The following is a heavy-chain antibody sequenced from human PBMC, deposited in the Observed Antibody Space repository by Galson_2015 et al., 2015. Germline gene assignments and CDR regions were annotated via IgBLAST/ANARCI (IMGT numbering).Heavy chain of an antibody. V-gene: IGHV3-30-3*01. CDR1: GFSFSTYV. D-gene: IGHD1-14*01. CDR3: ARGHTTAIYVMDV. CDR2: ISNDGSNK. Sequence: SLRLSCAASGFSFSTYVMHWVRQAPGKGLEWVSIISNDGSNKYYAESVKGRFTISRDNSKGTLYLQLNSLRAEDTAVYYCARGHTTAIYVMDVWGQGTTVSVSS. J-gene: IGHJ6*02.